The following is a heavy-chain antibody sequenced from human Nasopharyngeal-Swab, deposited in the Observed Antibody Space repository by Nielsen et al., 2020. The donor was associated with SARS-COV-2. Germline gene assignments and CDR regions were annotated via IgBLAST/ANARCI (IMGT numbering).Heavy chain of an antibody. J-gene: IGHJ1*01. CDR1: GFSFSEYY. D-gene: IGHD5-24*01. CDR2: ISSSGSIT. CDR3: ARGVETIHH. V-gene: IGHV3-11*04. Sequence: GSLKISGAASGFSFSEYYMSWIRQAPGKGLEWISDISSSGSITHYADSMKGRFTISRDNAKKSLYLQMNSLRAEDTAVYYCARGVETIHHWGQGSLVTVSS.